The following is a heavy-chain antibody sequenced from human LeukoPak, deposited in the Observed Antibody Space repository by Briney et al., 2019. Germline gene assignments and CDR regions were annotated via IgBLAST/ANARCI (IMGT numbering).Heavy chain of an antibody. CDR1: GGSISIYY. CDR2: FYTSGST. D-gene: IGHD4-17*01. V-gene: IGHV4-4*07. CDR3: ARGPTTMTRAFDY. Sequence: PSETLSLTCTVSGGSISIYYWSWIRQPAGKGLEWIGHFYTSGSTNYNPSLKSRVTMSLDTSKNQFSLNLSSVTAADTAVYYCARGPTTMTRAFDYWGQGTLVTVSS. J-gene: IGHJ4*02.